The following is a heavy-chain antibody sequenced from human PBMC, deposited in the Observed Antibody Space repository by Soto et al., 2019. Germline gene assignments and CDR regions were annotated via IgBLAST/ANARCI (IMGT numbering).Heavy chain of an antibody. J-gene: IGHJ4*02. CDR3: ATDRGRVIASTIPYYVDY. D-gene: IGHD5-12*01. CDR2: ISSSSTYI. Sequence: EVQLVESGGGLVKPGGSLRLSCATSGFSFSDYTMNWVRQAPGKGLEWVSFISSSSTYIYYADSVKGRFTISRDTAKKSLYLQRNSLRAEDTAVYYCATDRGRVIASTIPYYVDYWGQGTLVTVSS. CDR1: GFSFSDYT. V-gene: IGHV3-21*01.